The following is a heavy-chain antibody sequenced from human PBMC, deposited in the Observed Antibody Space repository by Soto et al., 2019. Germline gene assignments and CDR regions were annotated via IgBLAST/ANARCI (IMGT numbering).Heavy chain of an antibody. CDR1: GGSFSGYY. Sequence: QVQLQQWGAGLLKPSETLSLTCAVYGGSFSGYYWSWIRQPPGKGLEWIGEINHSGSTNYNPSLKSRVTISVDTSKNQFSLKLSSVTAADTAVYYCARAYITMVRGVLGYWGQGTLVTVSS. J-gene: IGHJ4*02. CDR2: INHSGST. V-gene: IGHV4-34*01. D-gene: IGHD3-10*01. CDR3: ARAYITMVRGVLGY.